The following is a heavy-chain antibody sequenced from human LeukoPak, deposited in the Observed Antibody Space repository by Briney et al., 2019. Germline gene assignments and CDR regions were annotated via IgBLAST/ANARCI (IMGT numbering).Heavy chain of an antibody. CDR2: VYYSGSP. D-gene: IGHD3-22*01. CDR3: ARVVSYSYYDSSADPGAFDI. V-gene: IGHV4-59*01. Sequence: PSETLSLTCTVSGGSITSFYWSWIRQPPGKGLEWIGYVYYSGSPNYNPSLKSRVTISVDTSKNQFSLRLSSVTAADTAVYYCARVVSYSYYDSSADPGAFDIWGQGTMVTVSS. J-gene: IGHJ3*02. CDR1: GGSITSFY.